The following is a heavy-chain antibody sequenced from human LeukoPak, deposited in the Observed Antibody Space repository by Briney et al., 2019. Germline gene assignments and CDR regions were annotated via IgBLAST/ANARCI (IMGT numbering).Heavy chain of an antibody. CDR3: ARGGWKWLLLRAQHPDAFDI. CDR1: GYSISSGYY. CDR2: IYHSGST. V-gene: IGHV4-38-2*02. Sequence: PSETLSLTCTVSGYSISSGYYWAWIRQPPGKGLEWIGSIYHSGSTYYNPSLKSRVTISVDPSKHQFSLKLSSVTAADTAVYYCARGGWKWLLLRAQHPDAFDIWGQGTMVTVSS. D-gene: IGHD3-22*01. J-gene: IGHJ3*02.